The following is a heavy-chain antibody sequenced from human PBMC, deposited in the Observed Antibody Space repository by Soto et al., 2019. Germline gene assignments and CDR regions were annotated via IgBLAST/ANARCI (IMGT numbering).Heavy chain of an antibody. V-gene: IGHV3-48*01. J-gene: IGHJ1*01. CDR2: ITTSSSTI. Sequence: EVHLVESGGGLVQPGGSLRLSCAASGFSFSSFSMNWVRQAPGKGLEWLAHITTSSSTIYYADSVKGRFTISRDNGKKSLALQMNSLRAEETALYYCATSIGGNYFQHLGQGTLVTVSS. D-gene: IGHD1-26*01. CDR3: ATSIGGNYFQH. CDR1: GFSFSSFS.